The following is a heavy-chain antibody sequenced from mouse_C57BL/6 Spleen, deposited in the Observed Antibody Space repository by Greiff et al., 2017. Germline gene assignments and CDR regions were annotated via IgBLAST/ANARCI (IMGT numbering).Heavy chain of an antibody. D-gene: IGHD1-1*01. V-gene: IGHV6-3*01. CDR3: TQGTTDYVDY. Sequence: EVQLQESGGGLVQPGGSMKLSCVASGFTFSNYWMNWVRQSPEKGLEWVAQIRMKSDNYATHYAESVNGRFTISRDDSKSSVYLQMNNLRAEDTGIDYCTQGTTDYVDYWGQGTTLTVSS. J-gene: IGHJ2*01. CDR1: GFTFSNYW. CDR2: IRMKSDNYAT.